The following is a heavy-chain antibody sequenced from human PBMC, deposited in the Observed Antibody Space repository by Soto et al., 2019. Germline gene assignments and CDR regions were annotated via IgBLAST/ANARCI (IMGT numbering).Heavy chain of an antibody. D-gene: IGHD3-16*01. CDR2: VYDGGSF. J-gene: IGHJ4*02. V-gene: IGHV4-61*01. CDR1: GGSVNSGSYY. CDR3: ARGDYALVY. Sequence: PSETLSLTCTVSGGSVNSGSYYWTWIRQPPGKGLEWIGYVYDGGSFNYNPSLKSRVTISVDTSKNQFSLKLNSVTAADTAVYYCARGDYALVYWGQGTLVTVSS.